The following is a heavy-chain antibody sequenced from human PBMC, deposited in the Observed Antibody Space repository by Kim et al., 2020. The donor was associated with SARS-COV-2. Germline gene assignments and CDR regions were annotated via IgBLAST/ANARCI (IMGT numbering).Heavy chain of an antibody. D-gene: IGHD3-10*01. Sequence: GGSLRLSCAASGFTFSSYGMHWVRQAPGKGLVWVSRSNSDGSSTNYADSVKGRFRISRDNAKKTLYLQMNSLRAEDTAVYYCATDDASGAYGMDVWGQGT. V-gene: IGHV3-74*01. CDR2: SNSDGSST. J-gene: IGHJ6*02. CDR1: GFTFSSYG. CDR3: ATDDASGAYGMDV.